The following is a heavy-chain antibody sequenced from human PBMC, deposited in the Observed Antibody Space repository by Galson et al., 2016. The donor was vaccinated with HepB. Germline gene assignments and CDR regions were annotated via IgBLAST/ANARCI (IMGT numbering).Heavy chain of an antibody. V-gene: IGHV3-33*01. J-gene: IGHJ4*02. CDR2: TWYDGSNK. Sequence: SLRLSCAASGFTFNNYAMHWVRQAPGKGLEWVAPTWYDGSNKHCADSVKGRFTISRDNSKDTLYLQMSSVRAEDTAVYYCARDNGYSSSSFFEYWGQGALVTVSS. D-gene: IGHD6-6*01. CDR1: GFTFNNYA. CDR3: ARDNGYSSSSFFEY.